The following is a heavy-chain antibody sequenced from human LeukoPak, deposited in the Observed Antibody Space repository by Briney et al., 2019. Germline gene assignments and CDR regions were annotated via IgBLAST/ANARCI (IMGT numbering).Heavy chain of an antibody. CDR1: GFTFSSYE. D-gene: IGHD3-10*01. J-gene: IGHJ4*02. CDR2: ISSSGSNI. Sequence: SGGSLRLSCAASGFTFSSYEMNWVRQAPGKGLEWVSYISSSGSNIYYADSVKGRFTISRDNAKNSLYLQMSSLRAEDTAVYYCARDNSGWYGEIEYWGQGTLVTVSS. V-gene: IGHV3-48*03. CDR3: ARDNSGWYGEIEY.